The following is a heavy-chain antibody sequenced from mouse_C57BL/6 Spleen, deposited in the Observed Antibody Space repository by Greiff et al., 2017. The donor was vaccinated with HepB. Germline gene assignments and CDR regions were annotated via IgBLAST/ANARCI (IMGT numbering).Heavy chain of an antibody. D-gene: IGHD4-1*01. CDR1: GFSLTSYG. V-gene: IGHV2-2*01. CDR2: IWSGGST. Sequence: VMLVESGPGLVQPSQSLSITCTVSGFSLTSYGVHWVRQSPGKGLEWLGVIWSGGSTDYNAAFISRLSISKDNSKSQVFFKMNSLQADDTAIYYCAPTGTDYAMDYWGQGTSVTVSS. CDR3: APTGTDYAMDY. J-gene: IGHJ4*01.